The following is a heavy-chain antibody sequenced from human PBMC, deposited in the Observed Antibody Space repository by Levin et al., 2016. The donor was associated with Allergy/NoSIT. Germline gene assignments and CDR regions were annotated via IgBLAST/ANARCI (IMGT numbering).Heavy chain of an antibody. D-gene: IGHD3-22*01. CDR2: ISTSGRT. V-gene: IGHV4-61*02. Sequence: SETLSLTCSVSGISIISHTFYWGWIRQPAGKGLEWIGRISTSGRTDYNPSLKSRVTVSIDASKNQFSLNLGSVTAADTAIYYCARDSGGNGYWGWFGPWGQGTLVTVSS. CDR1: GISIISHTFY. J-gene: IGHJ5*02. CDR3: ARDSGGNGYWGWFGP.